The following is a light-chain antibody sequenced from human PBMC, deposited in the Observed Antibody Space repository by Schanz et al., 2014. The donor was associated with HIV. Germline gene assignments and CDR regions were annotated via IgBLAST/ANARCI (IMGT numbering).Light chain of an antibody. CDR2: DVT. Sequence: QSALTQPASVSGSPGQSITISCTGTSSDVGVYNYVSWYQQHPGKAPKLIIYDVTNRPSGVSNRFSASKSGDTASLTISGLQAEDEADYYCCSYAGDYSFYVFGTGTKLTVL. V-gene: IGLV2-14*03. J-gene: IGLJ1*01. CDR3: CSYAGDYSFYV. CDR1: SSDVGVYNY.